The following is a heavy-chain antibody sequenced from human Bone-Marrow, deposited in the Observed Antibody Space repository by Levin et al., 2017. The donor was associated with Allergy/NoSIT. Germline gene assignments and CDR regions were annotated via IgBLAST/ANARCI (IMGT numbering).Heavy chain of an antibody. J-gene: IGHJ6*02. Sequence: PGGSLRLSCAASGFTFSSYAMSWVRQAPGKGLEWVSAISGSGGSTYYADSVKGRFTISRDNSKNTLYLQMNSLRAEDTAVYYCARYYYDSSGYRNYYYGMDVWGQGTTVTVSS. CDR2: ISGSGGST. V-gene: IGHV3-23*01. CDR3: ARYYYDSSGYRNYYYGMDV. D-gene: IGHD3-22*01. CDR1: GFTFSSYA.